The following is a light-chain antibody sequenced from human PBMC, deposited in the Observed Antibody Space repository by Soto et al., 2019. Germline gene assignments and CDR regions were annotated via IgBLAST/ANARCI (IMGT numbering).Light chain of an antibody. CDR2: SNN. CDR1: SSNIGSNY. J-gene: IGLJ3*02. V-gene: IGLV1-47*02. CDR3: AAWDDSLSGPV. Sequence: QPVLTQPPSASGTPGQRVNISCSGSSSNIGSNYVYWYQQLPGTAPKLLIYSNNQRPSGVPDRFSGSKSGTSASLAISGLRSEDEADYYCAAWDDSLSGPVFGGGTKLTVL.